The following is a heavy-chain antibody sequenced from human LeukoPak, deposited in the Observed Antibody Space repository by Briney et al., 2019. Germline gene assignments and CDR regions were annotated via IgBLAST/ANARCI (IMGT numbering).Heavy chain of an antibody. Sequence: ASVKVSCKASGGTFSSYAISWVRQAPGQGLEWMGGIIPIFGTANYAQKFQGRVTITADESTSTAYMELSSLRSEDTAVYYCARRGGGTYYDFWSGYYTDLNYFDYWGQGTLVTVSS. J-gene: IGHJ4*02. D-gene: IGHD3-3*01. CDR1: GGTFSSYA. CDR3: ARRGGGTYYDFWSGYYTDLNYFDY. CDR2: IIPIFGTA. V-gene: IGHV1-69*13.